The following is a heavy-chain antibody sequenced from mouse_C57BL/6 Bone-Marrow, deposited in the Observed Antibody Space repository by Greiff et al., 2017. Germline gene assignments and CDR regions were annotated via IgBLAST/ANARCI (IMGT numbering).Heavy chain of an antibody. CDR2: IHPNSGST. Sequence: QVQLQQPGAELVKPGASVKLSCKASGYTFTSYWMHWVKQRPGQGLEWIGMIHPNSGSTNYNEKFKSKATLTVDKSSSPAYMQLSSLTSEDSAVYYCAREEITTVPCYFDVWGTGTTVTVSS. V-gene: IGHV1-64*01. CDR1: GYTFTSYW. J-gene: IGHJ1*03. D-gene: IGHD1-1*01. CDR3: AREEITTVPCYFDV.